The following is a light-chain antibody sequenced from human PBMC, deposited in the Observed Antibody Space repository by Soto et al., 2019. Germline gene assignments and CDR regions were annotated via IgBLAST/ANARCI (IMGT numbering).Light chain of an antibody. CDR3: QHSYSPPWT. J-gene: IGKJ1*01. V-gene: IGKV1-39*01. Sequence: DIQMTQSPSSLSASVGDRVTITCRASQSISTYLNWYQQKPGKAPEFLIYSASSLQSGVPSRFSGSGSGTDFTLTINSLQPEDFATYYCQHSYSPPWTFGQGTKVEIK. CDR1: QSISTY. CDR2: SAS.